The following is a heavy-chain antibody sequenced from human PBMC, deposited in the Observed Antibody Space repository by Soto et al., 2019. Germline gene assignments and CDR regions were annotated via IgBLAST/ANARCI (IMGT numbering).Heavy chain of an antibody. D-gene: IGHD6-19*01. Sequence: SVKVSCKASRVAFSKFIVTWVRQAPGLGLEWVGGIIPIFGTANYAQKFQGRVTITADESTSTSYMEVNNLRSEDTAVYYCAKVRYSSPMGYYYGIDVWGQGTTVAVSS. V-gene: IGHV1-69*13. CDR3: AKVRYSSPMGYYYGIDV. CDR1: RVAFSKFI. J-gene: IGHJ6*02. CDR2: IIPIFGTA.